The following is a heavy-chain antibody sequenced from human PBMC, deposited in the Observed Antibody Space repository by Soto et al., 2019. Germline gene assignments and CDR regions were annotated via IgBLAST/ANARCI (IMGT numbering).Heavy chain of an antibody. CDR1: GFSLSTSEVG. J-gene: IGHJ4*02. CDR2: IYWDDDK. Sequence: SGPTLVNPPQTLTLTCTFAGFSLSTSEVGVGWIRQPPGKALEWLALIYWDDDKRYSPSLKSRLTITKDTSKNQVVLRMTNMDPVDTATYYCARRYPGDYVGYWGQGTLVTVSS. D-gene: IGHD4-17*01. CDR3: ARRYPGDYVGY. V-gene: IGHV2-5*02.